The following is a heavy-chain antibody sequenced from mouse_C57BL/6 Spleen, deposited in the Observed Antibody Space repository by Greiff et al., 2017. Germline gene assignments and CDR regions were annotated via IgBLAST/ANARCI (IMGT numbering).Heavy chain of an antibody. J-gene: IGHJ2*01. Sequence: EVMLVESGGGLVKPGGSLKLSCAASGFTFSDYGMHWVRQAPEKGLEWVAYISSGSSTIYYADTVKGRFTISRDNAKTTLFLQMTSLRSEDTAMYYCARGGSYYFDYWGQGTTLTVSS. V-gene: IGHV5-17*01. CDR1: GFTFSDYG. CDR2: ISSGSSTI. CDR3: ARGGSYYFDY.